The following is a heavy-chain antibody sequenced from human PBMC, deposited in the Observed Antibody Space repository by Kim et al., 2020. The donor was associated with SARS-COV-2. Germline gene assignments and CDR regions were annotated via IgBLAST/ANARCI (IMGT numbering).Heavy chain of an antibody. CDR1: GFMFGDYG. D-gene: IGHD4-17*01. CDR2: ISYDGSDD. CDR3: ARDFASNIRHSGDYALGF. J-gene: IGHJ1*01. V-gene: IGHV3-33*05. Sequence: GGSLRLSCAASGFMFGDYGLHWVRQAPGKGLEWVALISYDGSDDFYGDSVKGRFVVSRDNFKNTVYLQMNSLRAEDTAMYYCARDFASNIRHSGDYALGFWGRGTLVTVSS.